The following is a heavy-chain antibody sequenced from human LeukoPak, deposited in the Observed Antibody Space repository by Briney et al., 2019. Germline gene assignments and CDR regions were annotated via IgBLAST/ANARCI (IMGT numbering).Heavy chain of an antibody. Sequence: GGSLRLSCAASGFTFSSYGMNWVSQAPGKGLEWVSSISSSSSYIYYADSVKGRFTISRYNAKNSLFLQMNSLRAEDTAVYYCARDDSGNYYGSDAFDIWGQGRMVTVSS. CDR1: GFTFSSYG. CDR2: ISSSSSYI. V-gene: IGHV3-21*01. D-gene: IGHD1-26*01. J-gene: IGHJ3*02. CDR3: ARDDSGNYYGSDAFDI.